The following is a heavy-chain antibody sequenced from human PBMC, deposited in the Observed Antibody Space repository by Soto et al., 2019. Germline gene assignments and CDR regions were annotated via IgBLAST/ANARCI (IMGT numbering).Heavy chain of an antibody. CDR3: ARVPDY. Sequence: SETLSLTCTVSGGSISSYYWSWIRQPPGKGLEWIGYIYHSGSTYYNPSLKSRVTISVDRSKNQFSLKLSSVTAADTAVYYCARVPDYWAQETLVTVSS. J-gene: IGHJ4*02. CDR2: IYHSGST. V-gene: IGHV4-59*12. CDR1: GGSISSYY.